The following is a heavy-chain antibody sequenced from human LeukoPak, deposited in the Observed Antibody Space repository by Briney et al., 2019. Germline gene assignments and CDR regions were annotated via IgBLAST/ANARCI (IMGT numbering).Heavy chain of an antibody. Sequence: VASVKVSCKASGYTLTSYYMHWVRQAPGQGLEWMGIINPSGGSTSYAQKFQGRVTMTRDMSTGTVYMELSSLRSEDTAVYYCARDYSSGWYYYYYMDVWGKGTTVTVSS. CDR3: ARDYSSGWYYYYYMDV. J-gene: IGHJ6*03. D-gene: IGHD6-19*01. V-gene: IGHV1-46*01. CDR2: INPSGGST. CDR1: GYTLTSYY.